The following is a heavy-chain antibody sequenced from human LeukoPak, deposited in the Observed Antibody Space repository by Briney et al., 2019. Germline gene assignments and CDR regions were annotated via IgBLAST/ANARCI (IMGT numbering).Heavy chain of an antibody. J-gene: IGHJ4*02. D-gene: IGHD6-6*01. Sequence: SETLSLTCSVSGGSISSSYWTWIRQPPGKGLEWIGYIYHSGSTYYNPSLKSRVTISVDRSKNQFSLKLSSVTAADTAVYYCARDRAEYSSSSMASDWGQGTLVTVSS. CDR3: ARDRAEYSSSSMASD. V-gene: IGHV4-59*12. CDR1: GGSISSSY. CDR2: IYHSGST.